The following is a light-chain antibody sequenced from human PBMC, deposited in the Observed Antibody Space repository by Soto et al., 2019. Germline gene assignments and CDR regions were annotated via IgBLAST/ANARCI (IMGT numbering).Light chain of an antibody. CDR3: QQTNSFPRT. V-gene: IGKV1-12*01. CDR2: AAS. J-gene: IGKJ1*01. Sequence: DIQMTQSPSSVAASVGDRVTLTCRASQGVNRWLAWYQQKPGRAPKVLIYAASSLQSGVPPRFSGSGSGTDFTLTISSLQPEDIATYYCQQTNSFPRTFGQGTKVEI. CDR1: QGVNRW.